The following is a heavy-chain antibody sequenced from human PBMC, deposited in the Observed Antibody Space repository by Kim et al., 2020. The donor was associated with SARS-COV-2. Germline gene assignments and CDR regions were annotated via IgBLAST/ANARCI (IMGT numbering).Heavy chain of an antibody. D-gene: IGHD6-13*01. CDR3: ARHWDVLQAAAGANFDY. J-gene: IGHJ4*02. Sequence: SRKSRVPISVDTSKNQFSLKLSYVTAADTAVYYCARHWDVLQAAAGANFDYWGQGTLVTVSS. V-gene: IGHV4-39*01.